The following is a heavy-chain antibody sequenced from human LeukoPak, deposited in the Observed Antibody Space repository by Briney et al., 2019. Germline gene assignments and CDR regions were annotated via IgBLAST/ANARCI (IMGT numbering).Heavy chain of an antibody. CDR2: ISWNSGSI. V-gene: IGHV3-9*01. CDR1: GFTFDDYA. J-gene: IGHJ4*02. D-gene: IGHD3-16*02. Sequence: GGSLRLSCAASGFTFDDYAMHWVRQAPGKGLEWVSGISWNSGSIGYADSVKGRFTISRDNAKNSLYLQMNSLRAEDTALYYCAKGGRLRLGELSDYWGQGTLVTVSS. CDR3: AKGGRLRLGELSDY.